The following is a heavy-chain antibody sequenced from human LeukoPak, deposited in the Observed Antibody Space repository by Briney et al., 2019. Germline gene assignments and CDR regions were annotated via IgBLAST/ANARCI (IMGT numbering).Heavy chain of an antibody. V-gene: IGHV3-30-3*01. D-gene: IGHD6-19*01. J-gene: IGHJ6*02. CDR2: ISYDGSNK. Sequence: GGSLRLSCAASGFTFSSYAMHWVRQAPDKGLEWVAVISYDGSNKYYADSVKGRFTISRDNSKNTLYLQMNSLRAEDTAVYYCARDRRAVAGTSYGMDVWGQGTTVTVSS. CDR1: GFTFSSYA. CDR3: ARDRRAVAGTSYGMDV.